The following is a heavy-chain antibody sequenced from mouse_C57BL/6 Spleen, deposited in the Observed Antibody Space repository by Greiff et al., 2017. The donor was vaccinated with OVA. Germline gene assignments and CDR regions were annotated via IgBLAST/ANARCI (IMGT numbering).Heavy chain of an antibody. D-gene: IGHD2-3*01. J-gene: IGHJ1*03. Sequence: EVKLMESGGGLVKPGGSLKLSCAASGFTFSSYAMSWVRQTPEKRLEWVATISDGGSYTYYPDNVKGRFTISRDNAKNTLYLQMGHLKAGDIAMYYCARVGYGYYVYWYFDVWGTGTTVTVSS. V-gene: IGHV5-4*03. CDR2: ISDGGSYT. CDR1: GFTFSSYA. CDR3: ARVGYGYYVYWYFDV.